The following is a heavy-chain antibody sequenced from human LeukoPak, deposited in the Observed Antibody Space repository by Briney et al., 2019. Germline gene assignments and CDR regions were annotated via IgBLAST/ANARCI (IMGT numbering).Heavy chain of an antibody. CDR2: IWYDGTNK. J-gene: IGHJ4*02. D-gene: IGHD1-26*01. CDR3: ARRGIVLGAAPVLKYSFDY. Sequence: GRSLRLSCAGSGFTFSSYGMHWVRQAPGRGLEWVAVIWYDGTNKYYADSVKGRFTISRDNSKNTLYLQMNSLRAEDTAVYYCARRGIVLGAAPVLKYSFDYWGQGTLVTVSS. CDR1: GFTFSSYG. V-gene: IGHV3-33*01.